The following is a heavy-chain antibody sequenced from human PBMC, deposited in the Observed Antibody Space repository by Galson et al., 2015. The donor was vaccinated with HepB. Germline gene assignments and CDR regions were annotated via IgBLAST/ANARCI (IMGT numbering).Heavy chain of an antibody. V-gene: IGHV3-53*01. CDR3: TTGALFRGYHYMDG. J-gene: IGHJ6*03. Sequence: SLRLSCAVSGSTGSTNYMSWVRQAPGKGLDWVSLIHGAGITRYAESVKGRFTISRDNSKNTMYLQMNSLRAEDTAVYYCTTGALFRGYHYMDGWGKGTTVTVSS. CDR2: IHGAGIT. CDR1: GSTGSTNY. D-gene: IGHD3-10*01.